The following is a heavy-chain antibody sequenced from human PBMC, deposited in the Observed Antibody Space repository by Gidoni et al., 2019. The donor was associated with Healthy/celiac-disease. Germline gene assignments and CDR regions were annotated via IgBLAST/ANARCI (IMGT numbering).Heavy chain of an antibody. CDR2: IKPSGGSR. D-gene: IGHD3-16*01. CDR1: GYTFTSYY. CDR3: ARDGAGDQRGYFDY. J-gene: IGHJ4*02. V-gene: IGHV1-46*01. Sequence: QVQLVQSGAEVTKPGASVKVSCKASGYTFTSYYMHWVRQAPGQGLEWMGRIKPSGGSRSYEQKFQGRGTMTRDTSTSTVYMELSSLRSEDTAVYYCARDGAGDQRGYFDYWGQGTLVTVSS.